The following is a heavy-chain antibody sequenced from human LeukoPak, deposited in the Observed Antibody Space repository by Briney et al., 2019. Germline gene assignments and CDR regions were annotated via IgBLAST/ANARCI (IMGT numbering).Heavy chain of an antibody. J-gene: IGHJ4*02. Sequence: SETLSLTCSVSGGSISGYYWDWIRQPPGKELEWIGYIHSSGGTHYSPSLESRVTLSVDTSKNQFSLKLTSVTAADTAVYYCARHHRSGSGGTYFGYWGQGTLVTVSS. D-gene: IGHD3-22*01. CDR3: ARHHRSGSGGTYFGY. CDR1: GGSISGYY. CDR2: IHSSGGT. V-gene: IGHV4-4*09.